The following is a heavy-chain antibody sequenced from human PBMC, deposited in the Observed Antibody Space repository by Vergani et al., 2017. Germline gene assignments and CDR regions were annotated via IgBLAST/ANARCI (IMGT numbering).Heavy chain of an antibody. CDR1: GYSFTSYW. Sequence: EVQLVQSGAEVKKPGESLKISCKGSGYSFTSYWIGWVRQMPGKGLEWMGIIYPGDSDTRYSPSFQGQVTISAAKSISTAYLQWSSLKASDTAMYYCAAYSSSSHYYYYGMDVWGQGTTVTVSS. CDR2: IYPGDSDT. D-gene: IGHD6-13*01. V-gene: IGHV5-51*01. CDR3: AAYSSSSHYYYYGMDV. J-gene: IGHJ6*02.